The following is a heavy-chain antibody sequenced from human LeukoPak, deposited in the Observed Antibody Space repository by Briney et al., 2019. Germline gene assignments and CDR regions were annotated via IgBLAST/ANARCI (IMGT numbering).Heavy chain of an antibody. CDR2: ISSSSSYI. CDR3: ARDPQWLVQGWFDP. CDR1: GFSFSTYN. V-gene: IGHV3-21*01. J-gene: IGHJ5*02. Sequence: GGSLRLSCEASGFSFSTYNMNWVRQAPGKGLEWVSSISSSSSYIYYADSVKGRFTISRDNAKNSLYLQMNSLRAEDTAVYYCARDPQWLVQGWFDPWGQGTLVTVSS. D-gene: IGHD6-19*01.